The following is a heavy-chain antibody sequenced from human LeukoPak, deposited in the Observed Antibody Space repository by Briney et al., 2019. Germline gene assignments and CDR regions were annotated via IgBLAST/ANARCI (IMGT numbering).Heavy chain of an antibody. D-gene: IGHD3-10*01. CDR3: AREWAGTSLDY. Sequence: PGGSPRLSCAASGFTFSSYSMNWVRQAPGKGLEWVSSISSTSSYIYYADSVKGRFTVSRDNAKNSLYLQMNSLRAEDTAVYYCAREWAGTSLDYWGQGTLVTVSS. CDR2: ISSTSSYI. CDR1: GFTFSSYS. V-gene: IGHV3-21*01. J-gene: IGHJ4*02.